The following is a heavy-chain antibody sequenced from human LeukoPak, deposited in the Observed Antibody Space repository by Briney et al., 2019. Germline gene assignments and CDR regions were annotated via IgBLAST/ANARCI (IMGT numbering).Heavy chain of an antibody. D-gene: IGHD3-3*01. Sequence: GGSLRLSCAASGFTFSSYAMSWVRQAPGKGLEWVSAISGSGGSTYYADSVKGRFTISRDNSKNTLYLQMNSLRAEDTAVYYCAKAGDFWSGYYTGYYYYYYMDVWGKGTTVTVSS. V-gene: IGHV3-23*01. CDR2: ISGSGGST. CDR3: AKAGDFWSGYYTGYYYYYYMDV. J-gene: IGHJ6*03. CDR1: GFTFSSYA.